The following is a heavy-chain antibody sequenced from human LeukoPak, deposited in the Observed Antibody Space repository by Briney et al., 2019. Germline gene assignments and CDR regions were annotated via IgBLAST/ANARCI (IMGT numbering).Heavy chain of an antibody. CDR2: INHSGST. V-gene: IGHV4-34*01. D-gene: IGHD3-10*01. CDR1: GGSFSGYS. J-gene: IGHJ5*02. Sequence: PSETLSLTCAVYGGSFSGYSWSWIRQPPGKGLEWIGEINHSGSTNYNPSLKSRVTISVDTSKNQFSLKLSSVTAADTAVYYCARGRYYYGSGSYQGWFDPWGQGTLVTVSS. CDR3: ARGRYYYGSGSYQGWFDP.